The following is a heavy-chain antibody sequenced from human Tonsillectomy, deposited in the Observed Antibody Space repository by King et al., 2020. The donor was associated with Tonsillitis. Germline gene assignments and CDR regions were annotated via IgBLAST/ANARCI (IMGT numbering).Heavy chain of an antibody. D-gene: IGHD2-2*01. Sequence: VQLVESGGGLVQPGGSLRLSCAASGFTFTNYAMTWVRQGPGKGLEWVSTISGSGSSTYYADSVKGRFTISRDNSKNTLHLQMNSLRAEDTAVYYCAKDRYCSGTSCYSYYMAVWGKGTTVTVSS. V-gene: IGHV3-23*04. CDR3: AKDRYCSGTSCYSYYMAV. CDR2: ISGSGSST. CDR1: GFTFTNYA. J-gene: IGHJ6*03.